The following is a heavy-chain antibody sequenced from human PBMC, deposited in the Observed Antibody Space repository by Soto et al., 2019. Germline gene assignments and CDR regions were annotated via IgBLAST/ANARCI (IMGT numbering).Heavy chain of an antibody. J-gene: IGHJ4*02. CDR2: IYHSGSS. V-gene: IGHV4-30-2*06. CDR3: ARARYYDWCFDI. Sequence: SETLSLTCTVSGGSINSAGRSWGWVRQSPGKGLEWIGYIYHSGSSYYNPSLQSRVTISVDRSKAQFYLTLTSVTAADTAVYFCARARYYDWCFDIWGLGTPVTVS. CDR1: GGSINSAGRS. D-gene: IGHD3-9*01.